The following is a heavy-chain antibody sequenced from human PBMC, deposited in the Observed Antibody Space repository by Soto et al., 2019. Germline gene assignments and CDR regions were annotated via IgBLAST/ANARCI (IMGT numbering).Heavy chain of an antibody. V-gene: IGHV1-69*01. Sequence: QVQLVQSGAEVKKPGSSVKVSCKASGGTFSSYAISWVGQAPGQGLEWMGGVIPIFGTANYAQKLQGRVTITADESTSTSHIGLGSLRSDEKAVYYYGRGQGGYCSGGSCYEDYGMDVWGQGTTVTVSS. CDR3: GRGQGGYCSGGSCYEDYGMDV. D-gene: IGHD2-15*01. J-gene: IGHJ6*02. CDR1: GGTFSSYA. CDR2: VIPIFGTA.